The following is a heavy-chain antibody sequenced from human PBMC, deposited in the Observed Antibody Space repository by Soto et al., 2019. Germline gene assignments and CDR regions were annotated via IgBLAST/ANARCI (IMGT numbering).Heavy chain of an antibody. CDR1: GGTFSSYA. Sequence: QVQLVQSGAEVKKPGSSVKVSCKASGGTFSSYAISWVRQAPGQGLEWMGGLIPIFGTANYAQKFQGRVTITVDESTCTAYMGLSSLRSEDTAVYYGARGGNSGGYDGYCQHWGQGTLVTVSS. CDR2: LIPIFGTA. CDR3: ARGGNSGGYDGYCQH. J-gene: IGHJ1*01. V-gene: IGHV1-69*12. D-gene: IGHD3-22*01.